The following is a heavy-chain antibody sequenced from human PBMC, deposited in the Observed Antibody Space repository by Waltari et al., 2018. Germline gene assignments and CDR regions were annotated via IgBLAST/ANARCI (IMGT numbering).Heavy chain of an antibody. CDR2: ISGSGGST. CDR3: ARMHRIVGATRGGSDYFDY. CDR1: GFTFSSYA. Sequence: EVQLLESGGGLVQPGGSLRLSCAASGFTFSSYAMSWVRQAPGKGLEWVSAISGSGGSTYYADSVKGRFTISRDNSKNTLYLQMNSLRAEDTAVYYCARMHRIVGATRGGSDYFDYWGQGTLVTVSS. J-gene: IGHJ4*02. D-gene: IGHD1-26*01. V-gene: IGHV3-23*01.